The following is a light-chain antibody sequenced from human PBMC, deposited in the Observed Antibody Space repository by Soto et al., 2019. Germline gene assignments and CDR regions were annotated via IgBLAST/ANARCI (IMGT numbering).Light chain of an antibody. CDR3: ATWDDSLNGFYV. CDR1: TSNIGSNY. J-gene: IGLJ1*01. V-gene: IGLV1-47*01. CDR2: RNN. Sequence: VLTQPPSASGTPGQGVTISCSGSTSNIGSNYVYWYQQLPGTAPKLLIYRNNQRPSGVPDRFSGSKSGTSASLAISGLRPDDEADYFCATWDDSLNGFYVFGTGTKVTV.